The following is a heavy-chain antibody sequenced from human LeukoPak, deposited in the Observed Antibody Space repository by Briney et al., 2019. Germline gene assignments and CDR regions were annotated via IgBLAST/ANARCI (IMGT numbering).Heavy chain of an antibody. CDR3: AKGTQQLVLGWFDP. D-gene: IGHD6-13*01. J-gene: IGHJ5*02. CDR2: ISYDGSNA. V-gene: IGHV3-30-3*01. Sequence: GGSLRLSCAASGLTFRSSAMHWVRQAPGKGLEWVAVISYDGSNAYSADSVKGRFTISSDNPKNTLYLQMDSLRAEDTAVYYCAKGTQQLVLGWFDPWGQGTLVTVSS. CDR1: GLTFRSSA.